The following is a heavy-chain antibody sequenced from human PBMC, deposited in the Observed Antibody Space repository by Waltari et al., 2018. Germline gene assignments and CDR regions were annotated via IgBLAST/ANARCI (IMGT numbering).Heavy chain of an antibody. D-gene: IGHD5-12*01. Sequence: QVQLVQSGAEVKKPGSSVKVSCKASGGTFSSYAISWVRQAPGQGREEMGRSIPSFGTANYAQKFQGRVTITADKSTSTAYMELSSLRSEDTAVYYCARLADDIVATIGGYWGQGTLVTVSS. V-gene: IGHV1-69*08. CDR1: GGTFSSYA. CDR3: ARLADDIVATIGGY. CDR2: SIPSFGTA. J-gene: IGHJ4*02.